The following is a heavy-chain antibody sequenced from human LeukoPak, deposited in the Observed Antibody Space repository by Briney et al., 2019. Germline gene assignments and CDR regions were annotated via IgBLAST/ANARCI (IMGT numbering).Heavy chain of an antibody. J-gene: IGHJ3*02. CDR2: MNPNSGNT. CDR3: ARAGEQDIVVVVAATLSQSGDDAFDI. D-gene: IGHD2-15*01. V-gene: IGHV1-8*01. Sequence: ASVKVSCKASGYTFTSYDINWVRQATGQGLEWMGWMNPNSGNTGYAQKFQGRVTMTRNTSISTAYMELSSLRSEDTAVYYCARAGEQDIVVVVAATLSQSGDDAFDIWGQGTMVTVSS. CDR1: GYTFTSYD.